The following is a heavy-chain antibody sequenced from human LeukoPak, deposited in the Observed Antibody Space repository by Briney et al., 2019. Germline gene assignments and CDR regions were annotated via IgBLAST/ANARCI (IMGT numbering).Heavy chain of an antibody. J-gene: IGHJ3*02. CDR2: IRGKTYAGTT. CDR1: GFTIGDYT. V-gene: IGHV3-49*04. CDR3: SRVPGFTRDGFDI. Sequence: PGRSLRLSCTASGFTIGDYTMTWGRQAPGKGLEWVGFIRGKTYAGTTEYAASVRGRFTISRDDSKSIAYLQIISLKTDDTAVYYCSRVPGFTRDGFDIWGQGTMVTVSS. D-gene: IGHD1-14*01.